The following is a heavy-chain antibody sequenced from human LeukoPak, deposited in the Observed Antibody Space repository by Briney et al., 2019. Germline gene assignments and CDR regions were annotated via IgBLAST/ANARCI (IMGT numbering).Heavy chain of an antibody. V-gene: IGHV3-30-3*01. CDR2: ISYDANIGSNK. D-gene: IGHD3-3*01. CDR3: ASDGGYDFWSGYYQDY. J-gene: IGHJ4*02. CDR1: GFTFSRYA. Sequence: PGRSLRLSCATSGFTFSRYAMHWVRQAPGKGLEWVALISYDANIGSNKYYADSVKGRFTISRDNSKNTLYLQMNSLRAEDTAVYYCASDGGYDFWSGYYQDYWGQGTLVTVSS.